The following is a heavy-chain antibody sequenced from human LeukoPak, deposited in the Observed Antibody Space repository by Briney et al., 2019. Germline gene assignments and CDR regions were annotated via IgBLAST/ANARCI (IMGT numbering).Heavy chain of an antibody. CDR3: ASSTSSSWYPDDAFDI. Sequence: GGSLRLSCAASGFTFSSYWMHWVRQAPGKGLVWVSRINSDGSSTSYADSVKGRFTISRDNAKNTLYLQMNSLRAEDTAVYYCASSTSSSWYPDDAFDIWGQGTMVTVSS. CDR1: GFTFSSYW. CDR2: INSDGSST. V-gene: IGHV3-74*01. J-gene: IGHJ3*02. D-gene: IGHD6-13*01.